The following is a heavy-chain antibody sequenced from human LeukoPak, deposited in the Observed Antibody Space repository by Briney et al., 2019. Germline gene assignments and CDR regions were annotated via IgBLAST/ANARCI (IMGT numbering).Heavy chain of an antibody. CDR2: ISAYNGNT. V-gene: IGHV1-18*01. CDR3: ARAFLSGTTEIGDAFDI. J-gene: IGHJ3*02. Sequence: ASVKVSCKASGYTFTSYGISWVRQAPGQGLEWMGWISAYNGNTNYAQKLQGRVTMTTDTSTSTAYMELRSLRSDDTAVYYCARAFLSGTTEIGDAFDIWGQGTMVTVSS. D-gene: IGHD1-1*01. CDR1: GYTFTSYG.